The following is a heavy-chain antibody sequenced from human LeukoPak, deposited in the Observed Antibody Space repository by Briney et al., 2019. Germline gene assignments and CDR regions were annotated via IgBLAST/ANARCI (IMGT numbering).Heavy chain of an antibody. V-gene: IGHV4-39*07. CDR2: IYYSGST. CDR1: GGSISSSSYY. D-gene: IGHD1-26*01. J-gene: IGHJ4*02. CDR3: ARQEGGIVGPY. Sequence: PSETLSLTCTVSGGSISSSSYYWGWIRLPPGKGLEWIGSIYYSGSTYYNPSLKSRVTMSVDTSKNQFSLKLNSVTAADTAVYYCARQEGGIVGPYWGQGTLVAVSS.